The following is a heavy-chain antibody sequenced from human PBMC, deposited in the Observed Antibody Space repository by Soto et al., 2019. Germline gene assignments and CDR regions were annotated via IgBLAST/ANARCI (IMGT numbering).Heavy chain of an antibody. D-gene: IGHD1-1*01. CDR2: MSPNSGAT. CDR3: ARGVDAGVDV. Sequence: QVRLVQSGAEVTKPGASVKVSCKASGYTFTTYDINWVRQATGQGLEWLGWMSPNSGATGYAQKFQGRVTMTRDTSMTTAYMELSNLRSEDTAMYYCARGVDAGVDVWGQGTTVTVSS. CDR1: GYTFTTYD. J-gene: IGHJ6*02. V-gene: IGHV1-8*01.